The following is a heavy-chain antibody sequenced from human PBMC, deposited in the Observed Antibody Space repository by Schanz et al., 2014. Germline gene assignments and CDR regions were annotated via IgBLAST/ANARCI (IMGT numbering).Heavy chain of an antibody. Sequence: EVQLLESGGGLVQPGGSLRLSCSASGFTFSSYGMHWVRQAPGKGLEWVSYVSRSTPDIYYADSVKGRFTMSRDNAKNSVFLQMNSLRAEDTAVYYCARAGYDADNWFDPWGQGTLVTVSS. CDR3: ARAGYDADNWFDP. CDR2: VSRSTPDI. V-gene: IGHV3-48*01. J-gene: IGHJ5*02. D-gene: IGHD2-2*01. CDR1: GFTFSSYG.